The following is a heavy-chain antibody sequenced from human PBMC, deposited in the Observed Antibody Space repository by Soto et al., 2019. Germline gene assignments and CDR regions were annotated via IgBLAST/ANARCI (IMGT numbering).Heavy chain of an antibody. V-gene: IGHV4-59*01. CDR3: VSEDPGYSELDN. D-gene: IGHD5-12*01. Sequence: NPSEPLSLTCTVSIRTINSYHWSWIRQPPGKGLEWIGYIYYSGSTKYNPSLKSRVTISVDTSKNQFSLKLLSVTAADTAVYYCVSEDPGYSELDNWGQGTLVTVSS. J-gene: IGHJ4*01. CDR2: IYYSGST. CDR1: IRTINSYH.